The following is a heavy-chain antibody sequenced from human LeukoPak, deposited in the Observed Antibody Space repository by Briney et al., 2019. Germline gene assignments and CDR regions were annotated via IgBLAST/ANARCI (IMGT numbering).Heavy chain of an antibody. CDR3: AKDAQYGDEYFDY. CDR1: GFTAGGYA. Sequence: GGSLRLSCAISGFTAGGYAMNWVRQAPGKGLELVSSISWSGSYIYYADSVRGRFTISRDNAKSSVYLQMDSLRAEDTAVYYCAKDAQYGDEYFDYWGQGTLVTVSS. J-gene: IGHJ4*02. CDR2: ISWSGSYI. V-gene: IGHV3-21*01. D-gene: IGHD4-17*01.